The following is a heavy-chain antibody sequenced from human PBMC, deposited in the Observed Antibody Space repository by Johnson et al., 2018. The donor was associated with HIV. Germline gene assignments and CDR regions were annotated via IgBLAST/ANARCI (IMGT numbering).Heavy chain of an antibody. Sequence: QVQLVESGGGVVQPGGSLRLSCAASGFTFNTYGMDWVRQAPGKGLEWVAFIRYDGNSKYYTDSVKGRFTISRDNTKNTLYLQMNSLRAEDTAGYYCAKDTAYDYGDYGTAFDIWGQGTKVTVSS. CDR2: IRYDGNSK. V-gene: IGHV3-30*02. CDR3: AKDTAYDYGDYGTAFDI. CDR1: GFTFNTYG. D-gene: IGHD4-17*01. J-gene: IGHJ3*02.